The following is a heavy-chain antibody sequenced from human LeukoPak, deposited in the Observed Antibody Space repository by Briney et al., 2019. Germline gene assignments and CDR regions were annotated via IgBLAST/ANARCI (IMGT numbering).Heavy chain of an antibody. CDR3: ASLSTYYDFWSGYYKAGYMDV. V-gene: IGHV4-59*11. D-gene: IGHD3-3*01. J-gene: IGHJ6*03. Sequence: SETLSLTCTVSGGSISSHYWSWIRQPPGKGLEWIGYIYYSGSTYYNPSLKSRVTISVDTSKNQFSLKLSSVTAADTAVYYCASLSTYYDFWSGYYKAGYMDVWGKGTTVTVSS. CDR1: GGSISSHY. CDR2: IYYSGST.